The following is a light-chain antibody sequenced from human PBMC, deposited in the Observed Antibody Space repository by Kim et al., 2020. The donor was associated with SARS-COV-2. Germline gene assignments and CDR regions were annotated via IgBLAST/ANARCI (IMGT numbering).Light chain of an antibody. J-gene: IGKJ1*01. CDR1: QSVSRW. V-gene: IGKV1-5*01. CDR3: QPRHT. CDR2: DGS. Sequence: DIQMTQSPSTLSASVGDRVTLTCRASQSVSRWLAWYQQKPGKAPKLLIFDGSNLQSGVSSRFSGSGSGTEFTLTISSLQPDDFAIYYCQPRHTFGQGTKVDIK.